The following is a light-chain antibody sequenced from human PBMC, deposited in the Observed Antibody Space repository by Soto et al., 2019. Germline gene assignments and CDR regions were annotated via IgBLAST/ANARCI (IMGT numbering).Light chain of an antibody. Sequence: DIQMTQSPSSLSVSVGDRVTITCRASQYISSYLNWYQQKPGQAPKLLIYAASSLQGGVPARFSGSGFGTDFTLTISSLQPEDFATYFCQQSYTTPPNTFGQGTKVEIK. CDR2: AAS. CDR1: QYISSY. J-gene: IGKJ1*01. CDR3: QQSYTTPPNT. V-gene: IGKV1-39*01.